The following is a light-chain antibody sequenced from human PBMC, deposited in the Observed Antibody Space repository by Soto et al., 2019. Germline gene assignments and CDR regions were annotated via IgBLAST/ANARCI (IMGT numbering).Light chain of an antibody. J-gene: IGLJ3*02. V-gene: IGLV2-23*01. CDR1: SSDVGSYYF. CDR3: CSYAGSSTWV. Sequence: QSVLTQPASVSGSPGQSITISCTGTSSDVGSYYFVSWYLQHPGKAPKLMIYEGSKRPSVVSNRFSGSKSGNTASLTISGLQAEDEADYYGCSYAGSSTWVFGGGTKLTVL. CDR2: EGS.